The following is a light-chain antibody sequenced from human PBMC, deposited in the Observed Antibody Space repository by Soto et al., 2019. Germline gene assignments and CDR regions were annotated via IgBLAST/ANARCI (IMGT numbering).Light chain of an antibody. CDR3: AVWDDSLDGVV. CDR2: TDN. J-gene: IGLJ3*02. V-gene: IGLV1-44*01. CDR1: SSNIGINT. Sequence: QSVLTQPPSASATPGQRVAISCFGRSSNIGINTVNWYRQLPGTAPKLIIHTDNQRPSGVADRFFAAKSGAPASLAISALRSEDEADYYCAVWDDSLDGVVFGGGTKLTVL.